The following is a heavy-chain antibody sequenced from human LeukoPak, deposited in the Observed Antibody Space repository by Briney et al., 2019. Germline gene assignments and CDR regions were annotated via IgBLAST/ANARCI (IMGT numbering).Heavy chain of an antibody. CDR2: INHRGST. Sequence: PSETLSLTCAVYGGSFSGYYWSWIRQPPGKGLEWSGEINHRGSTNYNPSLKSRVTIAVDTSKNQFSLKLSSVTAADTAVYYCARGDYYDSSGYYGFDPWGQGTLVTVSS. D-gene: IGHD3-22*01. CDR1: GGSFSGYY. V-gene: IGHV4-34*01. J-gene: IGHJ5*02. CDR3: ARGDYYDSSGYYGFDP.